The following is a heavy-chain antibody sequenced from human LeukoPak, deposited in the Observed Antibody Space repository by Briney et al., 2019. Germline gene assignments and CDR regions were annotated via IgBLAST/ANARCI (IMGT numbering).Heavy chain of an antibody. V-gene: IGHV3-23*01. CDR2: ISGSGGST. J-gene: IGHJ4*02. Sequence: PGGSLRLSCAASGFTFSSYAMSWVRQAPGKGLEWVSAISGSGGSTYYADSVKGRFTISRDNSNNTLYLQMNSLRAEDTAVYYCAKDSRPHDYGGKSAFRYWGQGKLVTVSS. CDR1: GFTFSSYA. D-gene: IGHD4-17*01. CDR3: AKDSRPHDYGGKSAFRY.